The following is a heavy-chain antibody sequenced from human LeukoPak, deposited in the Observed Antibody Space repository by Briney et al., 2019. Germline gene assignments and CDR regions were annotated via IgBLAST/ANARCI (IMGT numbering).Heavy chain of an antibody. CDR3: ARTGYSSGHVDY. D-gene: IGHD6-19*01. CDR1: GFTFSSYE. V-gene: IGHV3-48*03. CDR2: ISSSGSTI. Sequence: PGGSLRLSCAASGFTFSSYEMNWVRQAPGKGLEWVSYISSSGSTIYYADSVKGRFTISRDNAKNSLYLQMNSLRAEDTAVYYCARTGYSSGHVDYWGQGTLVTVSS. J-gene: IGHJ4*02.